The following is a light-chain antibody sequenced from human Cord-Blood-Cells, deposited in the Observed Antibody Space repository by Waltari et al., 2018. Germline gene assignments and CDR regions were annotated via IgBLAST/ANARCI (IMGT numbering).Light chain of an antibody. Sequence: QSALTQPRSVSGSPGQSVTISCTGTSSDVGGLNNVSWYQQHPGKAPKLMIYDVSKRPSGVPDRFSGSKSGNTASLTISGLQAEDEADYYCCSYAGSYTWVFGGGTKLTVL. J-gene: IGLJ3*02. CDR1: SSDVGGLNN. CDR2: DVS. CDR3: CSYAGSYTWV. V-gene: IGLV2-11*01.